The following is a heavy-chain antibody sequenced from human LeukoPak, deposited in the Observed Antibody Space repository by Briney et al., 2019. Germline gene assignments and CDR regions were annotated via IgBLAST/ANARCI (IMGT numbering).Heavy chain of an antibody. Sequence: GGSLRLSCAASGFTFSSYSINWVGQAPGKGLEWVSYISGSSTTIYYADSVKGRFTISRDNARNSVYLQMNSLRDEDTAVYYCARGITTTLVVTGRYFDYWGRGTRVTVSS. D-gene: IGHD3-22*01. CDR1: GFTFSSYS. CDR2: ISGSSTTI. J-gene: IGHJ4*02. CDR3: ARGITTTLVVTGRYFDY. V-gene: IGHV3-48*02.